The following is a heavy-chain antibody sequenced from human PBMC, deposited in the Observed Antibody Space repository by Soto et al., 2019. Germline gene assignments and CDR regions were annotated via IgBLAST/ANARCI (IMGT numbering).Heavy chain of an antibody. CDR3: AGGGGRGYNELDP. CDR1: GYTFTAYY. CDR2: INPNSGGT. V-gene: IGHV1-2*02. D-gene: IGHD5-12*01. J-gene: IGHJ5*02. Sequence: QVQLVQSGAEVKKPGASVKVSCKASGYTFTAYYMHWVRQAPGQGLEWMGWINPNSGGTYHAQNFQGRVTMTRDTSPTTAYMELASLRSDDTAVYYCAGGGGRGYNELDPWGHGTLVIVSS.